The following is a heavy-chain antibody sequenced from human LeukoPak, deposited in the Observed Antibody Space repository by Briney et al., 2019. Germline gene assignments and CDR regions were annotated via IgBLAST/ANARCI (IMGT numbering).Heavy chain of an antibody. CDR2: ISSSSSTI. CDR1: GFTFSSYS. V-gene: IGHV3-48*01. D-gene: IGHD7-27*01. CDR3: ARDFLRPKTGENYFDY. J-gene: IGHJ4*02. Sequence: SGGSLRLSCAASGFTFSSYSMNWVRQAPGKGLEWVSYISSSSSTIYYADSVKGRFTISRDNAKNSLYLQMNSLRAEDTAVYYCARDFLRPKTGENYFDYWGQGTLVTVSS.